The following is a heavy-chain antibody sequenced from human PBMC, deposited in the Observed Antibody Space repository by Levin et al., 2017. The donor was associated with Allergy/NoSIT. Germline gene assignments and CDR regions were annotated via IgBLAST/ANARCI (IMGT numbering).Heavy chain of an antibody. CDR3: ARFWRDSSYGLDV. V-gene: IGHV1-46*01. J-gene: IGHJ6*02. D-gene: IGHD3-3*01. CDR1: GYTFTSYF. CDR2: INPSGGTT. Sequence: ASVKVSCKASGYTFTSYFLYWVRQAPGQGPEWMGTINPSGGTTRYAEKFQGRVTMTRDTSTSTVYMELSSLRSEDTAVYFCARFWRDSSYGLDVWGQGTTVTVSS.